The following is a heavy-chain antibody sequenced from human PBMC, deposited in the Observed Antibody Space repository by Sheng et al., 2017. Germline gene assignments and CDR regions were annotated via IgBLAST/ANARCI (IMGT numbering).Heavy chain of an antibody. CDR2: INHSGST. V-gene: IGHV4-34*01. CDR3: ARLRPGIVVVPAGLRPRSGWWYYGMDV. Sequence: QVQLQQWGAGLLKPSETLSLTCAVYGGSFSGYYWSWIRQPPGKGLEWIGEINHSGSTNYNPSLKSRVTISVDTSKNQFSLKLSSVTAADTAVYYCARLRPGIVVVPAGLRPRSGWWYYGMDVWGQGTTVTVSS. D-gene: IGHD2-2*01. J-gene: IGHJ6*02. CDR1: GGSFSGYY.